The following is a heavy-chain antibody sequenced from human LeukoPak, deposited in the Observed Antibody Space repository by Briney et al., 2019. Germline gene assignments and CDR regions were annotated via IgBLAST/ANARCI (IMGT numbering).Heavy chain of an antibody. Sequence: SETLSLTCAVHGGSFSGYYWSWIRQPPGKGLEWIGEINHSGSTNYNPSLKSRVTISVDTSKNQFSLKLSSVTAADTAVYYCARGVIRYYYYMDVWGKGTTVTVSS. CDR2: INHSGST. CDR3: ARGVIRYYYYMDV. V-gene: IGHV4-34*01. CDR1: GGSFSGYY. J-gene: IGHJ6*03. D-gene: IGHD2/OR15-2a*01.